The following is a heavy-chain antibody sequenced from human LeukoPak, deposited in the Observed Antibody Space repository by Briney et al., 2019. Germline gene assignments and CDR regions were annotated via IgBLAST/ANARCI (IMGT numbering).Heavy chain of an antibody. J-gene: IGHJ4*01. V-gene: IGHV3-43*01. Sequence: GGSLRLSCAASGFTFDDYTMHWVRQAPGKGLEWVSLISWDGGSTYYADSVKGRFTISRDNSKNSLYLQMNSLRAEDTAVYYCAAPLLYNVLTGYYYDYWGHGTLVTVSS. CDR3: AAPLLYNVLTGYYYDY. D-gene: IGHD3-9*01. CDR1: GFTFDDYT. CDR2: ISWDGGST.